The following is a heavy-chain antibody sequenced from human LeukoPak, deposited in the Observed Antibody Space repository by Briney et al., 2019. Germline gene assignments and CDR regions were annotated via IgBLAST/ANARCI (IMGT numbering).Heavy chain of an antibody. D-gene: IGHD3-9*01. CDR3: ARGRLRDDILTGSGAYFDY. CDR2: INHSGST. J-gene: IGHJ4*02. V-gene: IGHV4-34*01. CDR1: GGSFSGYY. Sequence: SETLSLTCAVYGGSFSGYYWSWIRQPPGKGLEWIGEINHSGSTNYNPSLKSRVTISVDTSKNQFSLKLSSVTAADTAVYYCARGRLRDDILTGSGAYFDYWGQGTLVTVSS.